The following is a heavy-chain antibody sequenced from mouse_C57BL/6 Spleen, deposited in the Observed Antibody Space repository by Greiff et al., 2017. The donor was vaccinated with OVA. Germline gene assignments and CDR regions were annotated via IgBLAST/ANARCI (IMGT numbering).Heavy chain of an antibody. CDR3: ARRDDYDEGYYAMDY. D-gene: IGHD2-4*01. CDR2: INPGSGGT. Sequence: QVQLQQSGAELVRPGTSVKVSFKASGYAFTNYLIEWVKQRPGQGLEWIGVINPGSGGTNYNEKFKGKATLTADKSSSTAYMQLSSLTSEDSAVYFCARRDDYDEGYYAMDYWGQGTSVTVSS. CDR1: GYAFTNYL. V-gene: IGHV1-54*01. J-gene: IGHJ4*01.